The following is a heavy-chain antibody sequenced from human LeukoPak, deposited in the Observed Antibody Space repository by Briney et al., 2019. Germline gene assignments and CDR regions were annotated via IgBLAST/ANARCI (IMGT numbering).Heavy chain of an antibody. Sequence: SETLSLTCTVSGGSISSYYWSWIRQPPGKGLEWIGYIYYSGSTNYNPSLKSRVTISVDTSKNQFSLKLGSVTAADTAVYYCARHAPLRYFDWLLSGYNWFDPWGQGTLVTVSS. V-gene: IGHV4-59*08. D-gene: IGHD3-9*01. CDR3: ARHAPLRYFDWLLSGYNWFDP. CDR2: IYYSGST. J-gene: IGHJ5*02. CDR1: GGSISSYY.